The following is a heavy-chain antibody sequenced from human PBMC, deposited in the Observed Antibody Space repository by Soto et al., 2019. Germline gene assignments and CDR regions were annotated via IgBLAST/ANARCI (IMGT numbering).Heavy chain of an antibody. D-gene: IGHD6-13*01. CDR3: ALLYGSGRYTDLDV. V-gene: IGHV4-59*01. CDR2: GDYSGSS. Sequence: ETLSLTCTVSGGSISSYYWSWIRQPPGKGLEWVGYGDYSGSSNYNPSLKSRVAISLDTSTNQVSLELSCVTAADTAVYYCALLYGSGRYTDLDVWGQGTPVTVSS. J-gene: IGHJ4*02. CDR1: GGSISSYY.